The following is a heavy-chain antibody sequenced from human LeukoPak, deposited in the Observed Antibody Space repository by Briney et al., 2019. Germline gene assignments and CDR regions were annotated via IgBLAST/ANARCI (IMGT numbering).Heavy chain of an antibody. D-gene: IGHD6-19*01. V-gene: IGHV3-23*01. Sequence: PGGSLRLSCAASGFTFSTYAMIWVRQAPGKGLEWVSGISGSAGSTYYADSVKGRFTISRDNSKNTLYLRMNSLRAEDTAVYYCAKDRRQWPTDFDYWGQGALVTVSS. CDR1: GFTFSTYA. CDR2: ISGSAGST. J-gene: IGHJ4*02. CDR3: AKDRRQWPTDFDY.